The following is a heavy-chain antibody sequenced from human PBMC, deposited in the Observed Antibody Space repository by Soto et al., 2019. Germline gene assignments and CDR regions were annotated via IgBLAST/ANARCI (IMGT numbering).Heavy chain of an antibody. CDR1: RYIFTAYF. Sequence: QVQLVQSGAEVKKPGASVKVSCKAPRYIFTAYFMHWVRQAPGQGLEWMGWINPNNGATHYGLSFQGRVTMTRDTSSSTAYMELRSLRSDDTAVYYWASHDPGARVDPWGQGTLVIVSS. D-gene: IGHD1-1*01. V-gene: IGHV1-2*02. CDR2: INPNNGAT. J-gene: IGHJ5*02. CDR3: ASHDPGARVDP.